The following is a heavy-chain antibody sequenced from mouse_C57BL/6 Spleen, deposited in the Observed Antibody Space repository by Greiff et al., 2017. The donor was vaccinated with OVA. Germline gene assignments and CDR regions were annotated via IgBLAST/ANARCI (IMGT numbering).Heavy chain of an antibody. D-gene: IGHD3-3*01. CDR3: AREGGLDYFDY. CDR1: GYTFTNYW. J-gene: IGHJ2*01. CDR2: IYPGGGYT. V-gene: IGHV1-63*01. Sequence: VMLVESGAELVRPGTSVKMSCKASGYTFTNYWIGWAKQRPGHGLEWIGDIYPGGGYTNYNEKFKGKATLTADKSSSTAYMQFSSLTSEDSAIYYCAREGGLDYFDYWGQGTTLTVSS.